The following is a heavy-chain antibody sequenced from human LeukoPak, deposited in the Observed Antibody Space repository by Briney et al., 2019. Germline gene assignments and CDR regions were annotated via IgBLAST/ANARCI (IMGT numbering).Heavy chain of an antibody. D-gene: IGHD3-3*01. CDR3: ATHYDFWSGYLTRPFDY. V-gene: IGHV1-69*05. CDR2: IIPIFGTA. Sequence: GASVKVSCKASGGTFSSYAISWVQQAPGQGLEWMGGIIPIFGTANYAQKFQGRVTITTDESTSTAYMELSSLRSEDTAVYYCATHYDFWSGYLTRPFDYWGQGTLVTVSS. J-gene: IGHJ4*02. CDR1: GGTFSSYA.